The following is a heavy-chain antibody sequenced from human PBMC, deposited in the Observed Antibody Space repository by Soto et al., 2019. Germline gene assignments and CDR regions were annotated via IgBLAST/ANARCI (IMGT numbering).Heavy chain of an antibody. CDR2: IYYSGST. CDR3: ARGGYCSGGSCYPGYYYMDV. Sequence: SETLSLTCTVSGGSISSSSYYWGWIRQPPGKGLEWIVSIYYSGSTYYNPSLKSRVTISVDTSKNQFSLKLSSVTAADTAVYYCARGGYCSGGSCYPGYYYMDVWGKGTTVTVSS. CDR1: GGSISSSSYY. V-gene: IGHV4-39*01. J-gene: IGHJ6*03. D-gene: IGHD2-15*01.